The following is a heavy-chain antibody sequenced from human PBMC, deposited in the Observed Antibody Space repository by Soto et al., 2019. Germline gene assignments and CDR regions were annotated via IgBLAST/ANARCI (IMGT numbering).Heavy chain of an antibody. V-gene: IGHV1-69*06. J-gene: IGHJ4*02. Sequence: SVKVSCKASGGTFSSYAISWVRQAPGQGLEWMGGIIPIFGTANYAQKFQGRVTITADKSTSTAYMELSSLRSEDTAVYYCARGRLYCSGGSCPDYWGQGTLVTVSS. CDR2: IIPIFGTA. CDR3: ARGRLYCSGGSCPDY. D-gene: IGHD2-15*01. CDR1: GGTFSSYA.